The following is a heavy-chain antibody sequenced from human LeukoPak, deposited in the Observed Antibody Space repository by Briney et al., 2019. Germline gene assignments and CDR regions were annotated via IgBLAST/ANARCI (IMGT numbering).Heavy chain of an antibody. V-gene: IGHV4-59*01. CDR3: ARDSGWKPRFWFDP. J-gene: IGHJ5*02. CDR1: GGSISSYY. D-gene: IGHD1-1*01. Sequence: SETLSLTCTVSGGSISSYYWSWIRQPPGKGLEWIGYIYYSGSTNYNPSLKSRATISVDTSKNQFSLKLSSVTAADTAVYYCARDSGWKPRFWFDPWGQGTLVTVSS. CDR2: IYYSGST.